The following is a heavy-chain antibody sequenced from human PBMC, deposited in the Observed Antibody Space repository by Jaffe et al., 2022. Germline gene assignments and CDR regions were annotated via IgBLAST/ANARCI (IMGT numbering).Heavy chain of an antibody. Sequence: EVQVLESGGGLVQPGGSLRLSCAASGFTFSSYAMSWVRQAPGKGLEWVSVICANNYNTYYADSVKGRFTISRDNSKNTLYLQMNSLRAEDTAVYYCAKGSGSSCYSSSGYWGQGTLVTVSS. J-gene: IGHJ4*02. CDR3: AKGSGSSCYSSSGY. D-gene: IGHD2-15*01. CDR1: GFTFSSYA. CDR2: ICANNYNT. V-gene: IGHV3-23*01.